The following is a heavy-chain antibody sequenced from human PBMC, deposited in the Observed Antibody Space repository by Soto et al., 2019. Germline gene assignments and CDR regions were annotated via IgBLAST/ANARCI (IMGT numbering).Heavy chain of an antibody. J-gene: IGHJ6*03. Sequence: PGGSLRLSCAGSGFTFSSYGMHWVRQAPGKGLEWVAVIWYDGSNKYYADSVKGRFTISRDNSKNTLYLQMNSLRAEDTAVYYCANGAIDIVVVPAAVHYYYYYMDAWGKGTTVTVS. CDR1: GFTFSSYG. D-gene: IGHD2-2*02. CDR3: ANGAIDIVVVPAAVHYYYYYMDA. V-gene: IGHV3-33*06. CDR2: IWYDGSNK.